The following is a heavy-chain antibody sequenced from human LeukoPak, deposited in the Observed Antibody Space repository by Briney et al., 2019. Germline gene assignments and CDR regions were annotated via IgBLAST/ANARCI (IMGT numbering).Heavy chain of an antibody. CDR1: GGSISSGSYY. D-gene: IGHD3-22*01. Sequence: RPSQTLSLTCTVSGGSISSGSYYWSWIRQPAGKGLEWIGRIYTSGSTNYNPSLKSRVTISVDTSKNRFSLKLSSVTAADTAVYYCAGGLLKYYYDSSGSGVDIWGQGTMVTASS. J-gene: IGHJ3*02. CDR3: AGGLLKYYYDSSGSGVDI. V-gene: IGHV4-61*02. CDR2: IYTSGST.